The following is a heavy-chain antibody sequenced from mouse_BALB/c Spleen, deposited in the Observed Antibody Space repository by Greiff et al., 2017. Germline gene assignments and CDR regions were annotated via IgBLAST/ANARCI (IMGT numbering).Heavy chain of an antibody. D-gene: IGHD1-1*01. CDR3: ARERDYYGSSDY. V-gene: IGHV5-6-5*01. CDR1: GFTFSSYA. Sequence: EVKLVESGGGLVKPGGSLKLSCAASGFTFSSYAMSWVRQTPEKRLEWVASISSGGSTYYPDSVKGRFTISRDNARNILYLQMSSLRSEDTAMYYCARERDYYGSSDYWGQGTTLTVSS. CDR2: ISSGGST. J-gene: IGHJ2*01.